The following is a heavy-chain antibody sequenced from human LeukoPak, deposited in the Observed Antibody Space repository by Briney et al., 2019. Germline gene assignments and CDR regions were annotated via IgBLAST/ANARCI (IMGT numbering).Heavy chain of an antibody. CDR2: ISGSGGST. D-gene: IGHD3-3*01. Sequence: GGSLRLSCAASGFTFSSYAMSWVRQAPGKGLEWVSAISGSGGSTYYADSVKGRFTISRDNSKNTLYLQMNSLRAEDTAVYYCAKAHPRLRFLELPAFDIWGQGTMVTVSS. CDR1: GFTFSSYA. J-gene: IGHJ3*02. V-gene: IGHV3-23*01. CDR3: AKAHPRLRFLELPAFDI.